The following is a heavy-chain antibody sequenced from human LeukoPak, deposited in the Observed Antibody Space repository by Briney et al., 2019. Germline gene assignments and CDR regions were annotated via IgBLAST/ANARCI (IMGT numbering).Heavy chain of an antibody. D-gene: IGHD3/OR15-3a*01. Sequence: SETLSLTCTVSGGSISSSSYYWGWIRQPPGKGLEWIGSIYYSGSTYYNPSLKSRVTISVDTSKNQFSLKLSSVTAADTAAYYSAAMLFTNFDYWGQGTLVTVSS. CDR1: GGSISSSSYY. V-gene: IGHV4-39*07. CDR2: IYYSGST. CDR3: AAMLFTNFDY. J-gene: IGHJ4*02.